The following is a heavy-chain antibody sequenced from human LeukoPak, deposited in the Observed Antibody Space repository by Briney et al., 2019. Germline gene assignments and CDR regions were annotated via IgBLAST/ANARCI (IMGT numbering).Heavy chain of an antibody. J-gene: IGHJ4*02. CDR3: TRIFYYGTRGYYPDF. CDR1: GFTFSDHH. Sequence: PGGSLRLSCAASGFTFSDHHMDWVRQAPGKGLGWIGRSKNKDYAYSTVYAASVKGRFTFSRDDPKNSLYLQMNSLTTEDTAVYYCTRIFYYGTRGYYPDFWGQGTLVTVSS. CDR2: SKNKDYAYST. V-gene: IGHV3-72*01. D-gene: IGHD3-22*01.